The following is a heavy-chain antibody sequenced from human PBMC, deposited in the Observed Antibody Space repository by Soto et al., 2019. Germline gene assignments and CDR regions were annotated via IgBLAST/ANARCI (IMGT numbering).Heavy chain of an antibody. CDR2: IWDDGSNK. V-gene: IGHV3-33*01. CDR3: ARRFNYGSGSCFDY. J-gene: IGHJ4*02. CDR1: GFTFSSYG. D-gene: IGHD3-10*01. Sequence: QVQLVESGGGVVQPGRSLRLSCAASGFTFSSYGMHWVRQAPGKGLEWVAVIWDDGSNKYYADSVKGRFTISRDNSKNTLYLQMNSMRAEDTAVYYCARRFNYGSGSCFDYWGQGTLVTVSS.